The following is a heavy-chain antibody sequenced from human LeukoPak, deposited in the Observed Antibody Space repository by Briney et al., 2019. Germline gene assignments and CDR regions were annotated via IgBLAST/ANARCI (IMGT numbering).Heavy chain of an antibody. V-gene: IGHV1-69*04. D-gene: IGHD3-10*01. CDR3: ARSSKVLLWFGENYYYGMDV. CDR1: GGTFSSYA. Sequence: SVKVSCKASGGTFSSYAISWVRQAPGQGLEWMGRIIPIFGIANYAQKSQGRVTITADKSTSTAYMELSSLRSEDTAVYYCARSSKVLLWFGENYYYGMDVWGQGTTVTVSS. J-gene: IGHJ6*02. CDR2: IIPIFGIA.